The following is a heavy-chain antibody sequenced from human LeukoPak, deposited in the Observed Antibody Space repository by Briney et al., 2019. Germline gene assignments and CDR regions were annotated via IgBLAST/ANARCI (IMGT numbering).Heavy chain of an antibody. CDR3: ATSTVTNGFDY. D-gene: IGHD4-17*01. Sequence: PGGSLRLSCAASGFTFSSYAMSWVRQAPGKGLEWVSSISDADSRTNFADSVRGRFTISSDFSKNTLFLQMNGLRADDTAVYYCATSTVTNGFDYWGQGALVTVSS. CDR2: ISDADSRT. J-gene: IGHJ4*02. V-gene: IGHV3-23*01. CDR1: GFTFSSYA.